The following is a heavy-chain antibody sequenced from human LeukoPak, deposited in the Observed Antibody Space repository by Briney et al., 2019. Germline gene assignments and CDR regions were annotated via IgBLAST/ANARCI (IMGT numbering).Heavy chain of an antibody. CDR1: GFTFSSYW. D-gene: IGHD3-9*01. V-gene: IGHV3-7*01. Sequence: GGSLRLSCAASGFTFSSYWMSWVRQAPGKGLEWVANIKQDGSEKYYVDSVKGRFTISRDNAKNSLYLQMNSLRAEDTAVYYCARDLTYYDILTGYYNPALFDYWGQGTLVTVSS. CDR2: IKQDGSEK. CDR3: ARDLTYYDILTGYYNPALFDY. J-gene: IGHJ4*02.